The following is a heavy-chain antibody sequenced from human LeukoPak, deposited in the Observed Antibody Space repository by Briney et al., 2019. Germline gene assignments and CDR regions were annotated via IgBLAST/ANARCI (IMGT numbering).Heavy chain of an antibody. V-gene: IGHV3-23*01. J-gene: IGHJ4*02. CDR2: FSGNGGAT. CDR3: TTLLTMIH. D-gene: IGHD3-22*01. CDR1: GFTFSNCA. Sequence: GGSLRLSCAASGFTFSNCAMSWVRQAPGKGLEWVSSFSGNGGATYYADSVKGRFTISRDNSKNMLYLQMNSLGAEDTAVYYCTTLLTMIHWGQGTLVTVSS.